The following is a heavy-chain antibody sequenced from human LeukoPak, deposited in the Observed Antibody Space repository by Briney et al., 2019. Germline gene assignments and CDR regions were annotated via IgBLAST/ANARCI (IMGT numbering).Heavy chain of an antibody. CDR1: GFVFGSYS. Sequence: GGSLRLSCAASGFVFGSYSMNWVRQAPGKGLEWISYIGGSGSVVIYAASVKGRFTMSRDNAKNSLYLQMNSLGDEDTAVYYCVRDQDWAFDFWGRGTLVAVSS. V-gene: IGHV3-48*02. J-gene: IGHJ3*01. CDR3: VRDQDWAFDF. CDR2: IGGSGSVV. D-gene: IGHD3-9*01.